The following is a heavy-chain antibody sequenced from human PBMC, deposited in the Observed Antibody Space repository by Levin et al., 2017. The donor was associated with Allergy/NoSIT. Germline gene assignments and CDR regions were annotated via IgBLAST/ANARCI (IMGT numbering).Heavy chain of an antibody. D-gene: IGHD3-16*01. Sequence: PSETLSLTCTVSAASVRSGSHFWTWIRQPPGKGLEWIGYIYYSGNTNYNPSLKSRVTISVDMSKNEFSLKLRSVTAADTAVYYCARADDYDSYGLDVWGQGTTVTVSS. V-gene: IGHV4-61*01. CDR1: AASVRSGSHF. CDR2: IYYSGNT. J-gene: IGHJ6*02. CDR3: ARADDYDSYGLDV.